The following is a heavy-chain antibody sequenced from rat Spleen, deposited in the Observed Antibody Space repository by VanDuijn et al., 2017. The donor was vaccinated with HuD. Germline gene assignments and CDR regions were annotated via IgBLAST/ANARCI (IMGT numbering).Heavy chain of an antibody. CDR2: ISSDGSTT. V-gene: IGHV5-29*01. J-gene: IGHJ1*01. CDR3: TRAGYLRDWYFDF. D-gene: IGHD2-2*01. Sequence: EVQLVESDGGLVQPGGSLKLSCAASGFTFSEYYMAWVRQAPAKGLEWVATISSDGSTTYYRDSVKGRFTISRDNAKRTLFLQMDSLRSDDTATYYCTRAGYLRDWYFDFWGPGTMVTVSS. CDR1: GFTFSEYY.